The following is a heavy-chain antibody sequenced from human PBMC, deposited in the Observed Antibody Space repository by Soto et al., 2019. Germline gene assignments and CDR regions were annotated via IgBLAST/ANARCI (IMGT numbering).Heavy chain of an antibody. J-gene: IGHJ4*02. CDR1: GGSISSGDYY. V-gene: IGHV4-30-4*01. Sequence: SETLSLTCTVSGGSISSGDYYWSWIRQPPGKGLEWIGYIYYSGSTYYNPSLKSRVTISVDTSKNQFSLKLSSVTAADTAVYYCARGGRRPRHFDYWGQGTLVTVSS. D-gene: IGHD3-16*01. CDR2: IYYSGST. CDR3: ARGGRRPRHFDY.